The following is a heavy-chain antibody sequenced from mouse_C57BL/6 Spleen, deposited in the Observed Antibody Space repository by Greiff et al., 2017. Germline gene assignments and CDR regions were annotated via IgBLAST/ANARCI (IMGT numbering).Heavy chain of an antibody. V-gene: IGHV5-9-1*02. CDR3: TRGYEEGYFDY. CDR2: ISSGGDYI. Sequence: EVKVVESGEGLVKPGGSLKLSCAASGFTFSSYAMSWVRQTPEKRLEWVAYISSGGDYIYYADTVKGRFTISRDNARNTLYLQMSSLKSEDTAVYYCTRGYEEGYFDYWGQGTTLTVSS. J-gene: IGHJ2*01. D-gene: IGHD2-3*01. CDR1: GFTFSSYA.